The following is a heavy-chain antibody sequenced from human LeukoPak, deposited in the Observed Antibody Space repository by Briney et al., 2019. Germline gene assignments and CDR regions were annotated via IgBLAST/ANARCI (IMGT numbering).Heavy chain of an antibody. CDR1: GGTFSSYA. D-gene: IGHD2-2*01. V-gene: IGHV1-69*05. CDR3: ARDCGSTSCSDAFDI. CDR2: IIPIFGTA. Sequence: SVKVSCKASGGTFSSYAISWVRQAPGQGLEWMGRIIPIFGTANYAQKFQGRVTITTDESTSTAYMELSSLRSEDTAVYYCARDCGSTSCSDAFDIWGQGTMVTVSS. J-gene: IGHJ3*02.